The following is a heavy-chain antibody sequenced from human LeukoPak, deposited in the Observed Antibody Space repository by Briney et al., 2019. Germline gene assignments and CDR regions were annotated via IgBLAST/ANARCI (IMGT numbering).Heavy chain of an antibody. Sequence: PGGSLRLSCAASGFTLDDYAMHWVRPAPGKGREWVSLISGDGGSTYYADSVKGRFTISRDNSKNSLYLQMNSLRTEDTALYYCAMRVYDFWSGYYTSEYFQHWGQGTLVTVSS. CDR3: AMRVYDFWSGYYTSEYFQH. J-gene: IGHJ1*01. V-gene: IGHV3-43*02. D-gene: IGHD3-3*01. CDR1: GFTLDDYA. CDR2: ISGDGGST.